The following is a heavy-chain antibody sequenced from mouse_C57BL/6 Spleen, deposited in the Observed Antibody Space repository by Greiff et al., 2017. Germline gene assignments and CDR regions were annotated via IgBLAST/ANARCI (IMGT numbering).Heavy chain of an antibody. CDR2: IWSGGST. CDR1: GFSLTSYG. V-gene: IGHV2-2*01. Sequence: QVQLQQSGPGLVQPSQSLSITCTASGFSLTSYGVHWVRQSPGKGLEWLGVIWSGGSTAYYAAFISRLSISKDNPKSQIFFKMNRLQADDAAIYYCARDRSSYGRDAMDYWGQGTSVTVSS. CDR3: ARDRSSYGRDAMDY. D-gene: IGHD1-1*01. J-gene: IGHJ4*01.